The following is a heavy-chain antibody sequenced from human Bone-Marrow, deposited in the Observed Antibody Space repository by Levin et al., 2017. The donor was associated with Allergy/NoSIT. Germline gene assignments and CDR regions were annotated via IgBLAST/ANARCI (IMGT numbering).Heavy chain of an antibody. CDR3: ASLAYYYDSSGYYPRSDAFDI. J-gene: IGHJ3*02. CDR2: IIPIFGTA. V-gene: IGHV1-69*13. CDR1: GGTFSSYA. D-gene: IGHD3-22*01. Sequence: RASVKVSCKASGGTFSSYAISWVRQAPGQGLEWMGGIIPIFGTANYAQKFQGRVTITADESTSTAYMELSSLRSEDTAVYYCASLAYYYDSSGYYPRSDAFDIWGQGTMVTVSS.